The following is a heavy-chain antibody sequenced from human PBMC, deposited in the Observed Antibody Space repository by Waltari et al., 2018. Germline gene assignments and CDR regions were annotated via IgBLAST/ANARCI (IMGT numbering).Heavy chain of an antibody. Sequence: QVQLVQSGAEVKKPGASVKVPCQSSGYSFTGYYMHWLRQAPGQGLEWMGWINPKRGGTNYAQKFQGRVTMTRDTSISTAYMELSRLRSDDTAVYYCARVSRPGTPKNYFDYWGQGTLVTVSS. CDR2: INPKRGGT. CDR3: ARVSRPGTPKNYFDY. CDR1: GYSFTGYY. D-gene: IGHD1-1*01. V-gene: IGHV1-2*02. J-gene: IGHJ4*02.